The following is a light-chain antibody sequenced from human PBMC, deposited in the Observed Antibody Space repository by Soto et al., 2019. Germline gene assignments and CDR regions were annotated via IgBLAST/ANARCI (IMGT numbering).Light chain of an antibody. CDR1: SSDIGGHNF. J-gene: IGLJ1*01. Sequence: QSALTQPPSSSGSHGQSVTISCAGTSSDIGGHNFVSWYQQHAGKAPRLMIYDVTERPSGVPDRFSGSKSGNTASLTVSGLQAEDEADYYCSSYAGSIYVFGTGTKVTVL. V-gene: IGLV2-8*01. CDR2: DVT. CDR3: SSYAGSIYV.